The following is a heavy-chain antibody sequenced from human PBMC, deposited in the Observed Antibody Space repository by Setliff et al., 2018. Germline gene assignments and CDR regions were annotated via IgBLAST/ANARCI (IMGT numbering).Heavy chain of an antibody. CDR3: ATRTPVTFSGVVTTV. CDR1: GLTFTPFS. Sequence: GASVKVSCKASGLTFTPFSISWVRQAPGQGLEWMGWITNYNGKTDYAQKFQDRVILTTDTSTNTAYMELRNLRPDDKAIYYCATRTPVTFSGVVTTVWGQGSLVTVSS. J-gene: IGHJ4*02. V-gene: IGHV1-18*01. D-gene: IGHD3-3*01. CDR2: ITNYNGKT.